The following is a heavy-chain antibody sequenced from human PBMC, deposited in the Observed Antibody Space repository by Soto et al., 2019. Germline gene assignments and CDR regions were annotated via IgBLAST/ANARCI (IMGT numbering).Heavy chain of an antibody. Sequence: QVLLVQSGVEVKKPGASVKVSCKASGYTFSNYGISWVRQAPGQGLEWMGWINTHNGNTNYAQKVQDRVTMTTETSTYTAYMELRSLRSDDTAVYYCARDAYGDYEGSYFDYWGQGTLVTVSS. J-gene: IGHJ4*02. CDR3: ARDAYGDYEGSYFDY. CDR1: GYTFSNYG. V-gene: IGHV1-18*01. D-gene: IGHD4-17*01. CDR2: INTHNGNT.